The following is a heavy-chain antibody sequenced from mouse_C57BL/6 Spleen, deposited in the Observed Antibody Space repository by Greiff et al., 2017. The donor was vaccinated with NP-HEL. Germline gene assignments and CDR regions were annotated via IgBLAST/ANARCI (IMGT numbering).Heavy chain of an antibody. V-gene: IGHV1-15*01. D-gene: IGHD3-2*01. J-gene: IGHJ2*01. Sequence: QVQLKQSGAELVRPGASVTLSCKASGYTFTDYEMHWVKQTPVHGLEWIGAIDPETGGTAYNQKFKGKAILTADKSSSTAYMELRSLTSEDSAVYYCTRGDSSGLSFDYWGQGTTLTVSS. CDR3: TRGDSSGLSFDY. CDR2: IDPETGGT. CDR1: GYTFTDYE.